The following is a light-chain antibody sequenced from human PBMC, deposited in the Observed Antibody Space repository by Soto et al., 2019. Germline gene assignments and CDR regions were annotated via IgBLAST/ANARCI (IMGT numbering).Light chain of an antibody. CDR3: CSYAGIDTPRVV. J-gene: IGLJ2*01. V-gene: IGLV2-11*01. CDR2: DVS. Sequence: QSALTQPRSVSGSPGQSVTISCTGTSSDVGGYNYVSWYQQHPDRAPKLMIYDVSKRPSGVPDRFSGSKSGNTASLTISGLQAEDEADYYCCSYAGIDTPRVVFGGGTKLTVL. CDR1: SSDVGGYNY.